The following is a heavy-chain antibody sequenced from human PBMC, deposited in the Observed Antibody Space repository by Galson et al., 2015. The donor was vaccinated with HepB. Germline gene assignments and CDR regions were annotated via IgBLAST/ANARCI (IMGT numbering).Heavy chain of an antibody. Sequence: SVKVSCKASGGTFSSYAISWVRQAPGQGLEWMGRIIPILGIANYAQKFQGRVTITADKSTSTAYMELSSLRSEDTAVYYCAKDSGDYRGPREYYFDYWGQGTLVTVSS. CDR2: IIPILGIA. J-gene: IGHJ4*02. D-gene: IGHD4-17*01. CDR1: GGTFSSYA. V-gene: IGHV1-69*04. CDR3: AKDSGDYRGPREYYFDY.